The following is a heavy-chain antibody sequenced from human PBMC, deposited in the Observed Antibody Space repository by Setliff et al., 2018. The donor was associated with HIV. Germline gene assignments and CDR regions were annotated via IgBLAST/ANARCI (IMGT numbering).Heavy chain of an antibody. CDR1: GGSVSGYY. Sequence: PSETLSLTCAVYGGSVSGYYWSWIRQPPGKGLEWIGEMNHSGSRKYNPSLKSRVTMSVDTSKNQFSLKLSSVTAADTAVYYCARGWRYYDIMTGYPRAPYYYYYMDVWGKGTTVTVSS. V-gene: IGHV4-34*01. CDR2: MNHSGSR. D-gene: IGHD3-9*01. J-gene: IGHJ6*03. CDR3: ARGWRYYDIMTGYPRAPYYYYYMDV.